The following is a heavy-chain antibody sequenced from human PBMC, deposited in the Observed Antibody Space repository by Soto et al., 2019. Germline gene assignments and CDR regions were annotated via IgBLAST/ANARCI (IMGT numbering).Heavy chain of an antibody. CDR2: ISGSGGST. V-gene: IGHV3-23*04. J-gene: IGHJ4*02. Sequence: EVQLVESGGGLVQPGRSLRLSCAASGFTFDDYAMHWVRQAPGKGLEWVSGISGSGGSTYYADSVKGRFTISRDNSKNTLYLQMNSLRAEDTAVYYCAKGLYGSGSYRPPVDYWGQGTLVTVSS. CDR3: AKGLYGSGSYRPPVDY. D-gene: IGHD3-10*01. CDR1: GFTFDDYA.